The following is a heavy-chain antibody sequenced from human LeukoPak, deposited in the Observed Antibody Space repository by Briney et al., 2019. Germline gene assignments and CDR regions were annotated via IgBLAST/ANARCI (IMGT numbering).Heavy chain of an antibody. V-gene: IGHV3-21*01. CDR3: ARVRPYTAPYYFDY. CDR2: ISSSSSYI. CDR1: GFTFSSYS. Sequence: PGGSLRLSCAASGFTFSSYSMNWVRQAPGKGLEWVSSISSSSSYIYYADSVKGRFTISRDNAKNSLYLQMNSLRAEDTAVYYCARVRPYTAPYYFDYWGQGTLVTVSS. J-gene: IGHJ4*02. D-gene: IGHD3-16*01.